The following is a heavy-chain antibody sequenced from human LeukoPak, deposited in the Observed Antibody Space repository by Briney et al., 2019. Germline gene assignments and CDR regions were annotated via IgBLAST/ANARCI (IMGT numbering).Heavy chain of an antibody. J-gene: IGHJ6*04. V-gene: IGHV3-30*04. CDR1: GFTFSSYV. Sequence: RSLRLSCAASGFTFSSYVMHWVRQAPGKGLGGVAGISYDGSNKYYADSVKGRFTISRDNSMNTLYLQMNSLRAEDTAVYYCARETLRAAIVLRSYYGMDVWGKGTTVTVSS. D-gene: IGHD2-2*01. CDR2: ISYDGSNK. CDR3: ARETLRAAIVLRSYYGMDV.